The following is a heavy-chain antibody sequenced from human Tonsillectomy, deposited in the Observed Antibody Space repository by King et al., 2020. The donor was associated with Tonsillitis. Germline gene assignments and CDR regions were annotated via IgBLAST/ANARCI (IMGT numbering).Heavy chain of an antibody. CDR2: INHSGST. D-gene: IGHD6-6*01. J-gene: IGHJ5*02. CDR3: AIAEEYSSSSRRGWFDP. CDR1: GGSFSGYY. V-gene: IGHV4-34*01. Sequence: VQLQQWGAGLLKPSETLSLTCAVYGGSFSGYYWSWIRQPPGKGLEWIGEINHSGSTNYNPSLKSRVTISVDTSKNQFSLKLSSVTAADTAVYYCAIAEEYSSSSRRGWFDPWGQGTLVTVSS.